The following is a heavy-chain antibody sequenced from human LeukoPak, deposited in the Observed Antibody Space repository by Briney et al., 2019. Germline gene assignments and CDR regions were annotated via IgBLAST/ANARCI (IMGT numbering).Heavy chain of an antibody. CDR2: IYYSGST. CDR1: GGSISSGDYY. V-gene: IGHV4-30-4*08. CDR3: AREYTIFGVQAFDI. Sequence: PSETLSLICTVSGGSISSGDYYWSWIRQPPGKGLEWIGYIYYSGSTYYNPSLKSRVTISVDTSKNQFSLKLSSVTAADTAVYYCAREYTIFGVQAFDIWGQGTMVTVSS. J-gene: IGHJ3*02. D-gene: IGHD3-3*01.